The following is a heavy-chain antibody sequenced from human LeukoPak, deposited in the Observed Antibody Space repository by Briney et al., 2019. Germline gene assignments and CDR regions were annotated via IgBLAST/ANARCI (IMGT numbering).Heavy chain of an antibody. D-gene: IGHD3-3*01. CDR2: ISSTSSFT. CDR1: GFTFSDYY. CDR3: AAAHFGVDQYYYGMDV. Sequence: PGGSLRLSCAASGFTFSDYYMSWIRQAPGKGLEWVSYISSTSSFTNYADSVKGRFTISRDNAKNSLYLEMNSLRAEDTAIYYCAAAHFGVDQYYYGMDVWGQGTTVTVSS. V-gene: IGHV3-11*03. J-gene: IGHJ6*02.